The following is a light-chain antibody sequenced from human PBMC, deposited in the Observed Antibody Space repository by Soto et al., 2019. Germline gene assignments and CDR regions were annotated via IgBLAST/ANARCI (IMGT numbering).Light chain of an antibody. J-gene: IGKJ1*01. Sequence: ESVLTQAAATLSLSPGERATLSCRASQSVSSSYLAWYQQKPGQAPRLLIYGASSRATGIPDRFSGSGSGTDFTLTISRLEPEDFAVYYCQQYGSSPPAWTFGQGTKV. CDR3: QQYGSSPPAWT. CDR1: QSVSSSY. CDR2: GAS. V-gene: IGKV3-20*01.